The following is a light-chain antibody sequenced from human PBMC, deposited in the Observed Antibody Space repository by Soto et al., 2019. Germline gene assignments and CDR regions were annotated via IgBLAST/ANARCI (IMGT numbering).Light chain of an antibody. Sequence: IQMTQSPSSLSASVGDRVTITCRASQPISNSLAWYQRKPGKVPKVLIYAASTLQSGVPSRFSGSGSGTDFTLTISSLQPEDVATYYCQKYYSAPFTFGPWTKLDIK. J-gene: IGKJ3*01. CDR2: AAS. V-gene: IGKV1-27*01. CDR1: QPISNS. CDR3: QKYYSAPFT.